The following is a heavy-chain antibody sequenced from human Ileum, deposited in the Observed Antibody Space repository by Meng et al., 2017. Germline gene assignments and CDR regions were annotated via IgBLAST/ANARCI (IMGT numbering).Heavy chain of an antibody. CDR1: GFTFSSYA. V-gene: IGHV3-23*01. CDR3: AKDNLVVTTIQGYFDY. J-gene: IGHJ4*02. D-gene: IGHD2-21*02. Sequence: EVQLLEPGGGLVQSGGALRLSCSTSGFTFSSYAMTWVHQRPGKGLEWVSVIGGNGDITYYADSVSDRFTISRDDSKNTLYLEMNSLRAEDTALYYCAKDNLVVTTIQGYFDYWGLGTLVTVSS. CDR2: IGGNGDIT.